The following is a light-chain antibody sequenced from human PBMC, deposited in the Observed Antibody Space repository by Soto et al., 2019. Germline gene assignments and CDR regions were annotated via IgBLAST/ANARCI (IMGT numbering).Light chain of an antibody. V-gene: IGLV1-44*01. CDR3: AAWDARLNGVV. Sequence: QPVLTQPPSTSGTPGQRVTISCSGSSSNIGTNTVNWYQQVPGTAPKLLIYSNDQRPSGVPDRFSGSKSGTSVSLAISGLQSEDEADYFCAAWDARLNGVVFGGGTKLTV. J-gene: IGLJ3*02. CDR2: SND. CDR1: SSNIGTNT.